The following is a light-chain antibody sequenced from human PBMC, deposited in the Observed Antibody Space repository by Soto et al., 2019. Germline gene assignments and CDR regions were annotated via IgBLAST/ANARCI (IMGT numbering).Light chain of an antibody. J-gene: IGLJ1*01. CDR2: EVS. Sequence: QSVLTQPASVSGSPGQSITISCTGTSSDVGGYNSVSWFQQHPSKAPKLIIYEVSHRPSGVSIRFAGSKSCNTASLTISGLPAEDETDYYCNPYKHSSTQVFGTGTQLTVL. CDR1: SSDVGGYNS. CDR3: NPYKHSSTQV. V-gene: IGLV2-14*01.